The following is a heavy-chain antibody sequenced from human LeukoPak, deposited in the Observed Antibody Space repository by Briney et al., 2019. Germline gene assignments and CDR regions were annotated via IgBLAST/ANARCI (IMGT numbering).Heavy chain of an antibody. CDR3: ARGPDSTMVRGVSDY. V-gene: IGHV1-18*01. D-gene: IGHD3-10*01. CDR2: VSAYNGNT. Sequence: ASVKVSCKASGYTFTSYDISWVRQAPGQGLEWMGWVSAYNGNTNYAQKLQGRVTMTTDTSKSTAYMELRSLRSDDTAVYYCARGPDSTMVRGVSDYWGQGTLVTVSS. J-gene: IGHJ4*02. CDR1: GYTFTSYD.